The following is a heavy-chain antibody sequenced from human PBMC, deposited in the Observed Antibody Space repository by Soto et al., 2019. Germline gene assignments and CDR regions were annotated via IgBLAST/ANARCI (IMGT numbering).Heavy chain of an antibody. J-gene: IGHJ4*02. CDR2: IWYDGSNK. D-gene: IGHD1-26*01. CDR1: GFTFSSYD. CDR3: ATLHSGYLDF. V-gene: IGHV3-33*01. Sequence: QLHLVESGGGVVQPGRSLRLSCAASGFTFSSYDMHWVRQAPGKGLEWVAIIWYDGSNKYYADSVKGRLTISRDNSKNTLYLQMNSLRVEDTAVYYCATLHSGYLDFWGQGTLVTVSS.